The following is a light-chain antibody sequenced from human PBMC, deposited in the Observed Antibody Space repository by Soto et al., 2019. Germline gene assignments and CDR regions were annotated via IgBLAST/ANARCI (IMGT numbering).Light chain of an antibody. V-gene: IGLV2-11*01. CDR2: DVS. CDR1: SNDVGGYNF. J-gene: IGLJ2*01. Sequence: QSVLTQPRSVSGSPGQSVTISCTGTSNDVGGYNFVSWYQQHPGKVPKLFIYDVSRRPSGVPDRFSGSKSGNTASRTISGLQAEDEADYYCSSYAGSYTLVFGGGTKLTVL. CDR3: SSYAGSYTLV.